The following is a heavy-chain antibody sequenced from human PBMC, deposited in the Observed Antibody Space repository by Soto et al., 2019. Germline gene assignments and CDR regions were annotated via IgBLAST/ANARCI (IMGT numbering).Heavy chain of an antibody. Sequence: PGGSLRLSCAASGFTFSSYSMNWVRQAPGKGLEWVSYISSSSSTIYYADSVKGRFTISRDNAKNSLYLQMNSLRAEDTAVYYCARDYCSSTSCYHWFDPWGQRTLVTVSS. CDR1: GFTFSSYS. J-gene: IGHJ5*02. D-gene: IGHD2-2*01. CDR3: ARDYCSSTSCYHWFDP. CDR2: ISSSSSTI. V-gene: IGHV3-48*01.